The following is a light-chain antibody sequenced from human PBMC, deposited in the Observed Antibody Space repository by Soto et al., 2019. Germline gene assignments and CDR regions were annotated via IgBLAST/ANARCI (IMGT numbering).Light chain of an antibody. CDR1: SSNIGSNT. J-gene: IGLJ1*01. CDR3: AAWDDGLNGYV. CDR2: SNN. Sequence: QSVLTQPPSASGTPGQRVTISCSGSSSNIGSNTVNWYQQLPGTAPKLLIYSNNQRRSGVPDRFSGSKSGTSASLAIRGLLSEDEADYYCAAWDDGLNGYVFGTGTKLTVL. V-gene: IGLV1-44*01.